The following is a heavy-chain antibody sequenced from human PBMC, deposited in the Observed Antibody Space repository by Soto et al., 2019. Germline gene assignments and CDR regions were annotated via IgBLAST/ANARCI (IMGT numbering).Heavy chain of an antibody. CDR2: ISGSGGST. D-gene: IGHD3-3*01. CDR3: AKDLAYYDFWSGYPPGGMDV. V-gene: IGHV3-23*01. CDR1: GFTFSSYA. J-gene: IGHJ6*02. Sequence: PVGSLRLSCAASGFTFSSYAMSWVRQAPGKGLEWVSAISGSGGSTYYADSVKGRFTISRDNSKNTLYLQMNNLRAEDTAVYYCAKDLAYYDFWSGYPPGGMDVWGQGTTVTVSS.